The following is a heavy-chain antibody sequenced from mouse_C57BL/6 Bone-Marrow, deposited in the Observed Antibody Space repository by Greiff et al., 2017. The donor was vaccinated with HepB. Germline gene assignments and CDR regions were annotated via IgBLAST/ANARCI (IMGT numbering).Heavy chain of an antibody. Sequence: QVQLQQPGAELVKPGASVKLSCKASGYTFTSYWMHWVKQRPGQGLEWIGMIHPNSGSTNYNEKFKSKATLTVDKSSSTAYMQLSSLTSEDSAVYYCASSSLHYYYGSSLDYWGQGTTLTVSS. V-gene: IGHV1-64*01. CDR2: IHPNSGST. CDR1: GYTFTSYW. D-gene: IGHD1-1*01. CDR3: ASSSLHYYYGSSLDY. J-gene: IGHJ2*01.